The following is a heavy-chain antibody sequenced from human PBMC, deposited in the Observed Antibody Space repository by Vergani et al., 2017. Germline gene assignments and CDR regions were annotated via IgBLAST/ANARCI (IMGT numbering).Heavy chain of an antibody. J-gene: IGHJ4*01. Sequence: EVRLVESGGGLVQPGGSVRLSCAASGFTFSGYWMHWVRQDAGRGLVSVSFIAPNGRKPDYADSVKGRFTISRDNAKNTLCLQMNRLRAEDTAIYYCVRGTSDWKGLDFWGRGTRVTVSS. CDR2: IAPNGRKP. CDR3: VRGTSDWKGLDF. CDR1: GFTFSGYW. V-gene: IGHV3-74*01. D-gene: IGHD6-19*01.